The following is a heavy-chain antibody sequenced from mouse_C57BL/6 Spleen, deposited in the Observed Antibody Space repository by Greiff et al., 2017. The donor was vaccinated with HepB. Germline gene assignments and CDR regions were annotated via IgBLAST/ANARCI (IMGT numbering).Heavy chain of an antibody. Sequence: QVHVKQPGAELVKPGASVKLSCKASGYTFTSYWMHWVKQRPGQGLEWIGMIHPNSGSTNYNEKFKSKATLTVDKSSSTAYMQLSSLTSEDSAVYYCARSGITTVVAEDYWGQGTTLTVSS. CDR3: ARSGITTVVAEDY. J-gene: IGHJ2*01. D-gene: IGHD1-1*01. CDR2: IHPNSGST. CDR1: GYTFTSYW. V-gene: IGHV1-64*01.